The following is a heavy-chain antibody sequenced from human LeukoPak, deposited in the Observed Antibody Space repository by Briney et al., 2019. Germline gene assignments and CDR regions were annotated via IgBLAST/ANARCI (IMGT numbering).Heavy chain of an antibody. CDR1: GFTFSSYA. D-gene: IGHD5-18*01. CDR2: ISYDGSNK. V-gene: IGHV3-30*04. Sequence: QPGGSLRLSCAASGFTFSSYAMHWVRQAPGKGLEWVAVISYDGSNKYYADSVKGRFTISRDNSKNTLYLQMNSLRAEDTAVYYCARVRRTLYSYGYGYYMDVWGKGTTVTVSS. CDR3: ARVRRTLYSYGYGYYMDV. J-gene: IGHJ6*03.